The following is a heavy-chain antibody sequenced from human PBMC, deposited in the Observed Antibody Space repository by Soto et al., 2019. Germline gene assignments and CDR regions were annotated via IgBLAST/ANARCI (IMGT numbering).Heavy chain of an antibody. CDR2: ISHDESNK. J-gene: IGHJ4*02. V-gene: IGHV3-30-3*01. Sequence: SGGSLRLSCAASGFTFSTYPMHWVRQAPGKGLEWVALISHDESNKYYADSVKGRFTISRDNSKNTLFLQMNSLTAEDTAVYYCARWNVQYDSYGYFWGQGTLVTVSS. CDR3: ARWNVQYDSYGYF. D-gene: IGHD5-18*01. CDR1: GFTFSTYP.